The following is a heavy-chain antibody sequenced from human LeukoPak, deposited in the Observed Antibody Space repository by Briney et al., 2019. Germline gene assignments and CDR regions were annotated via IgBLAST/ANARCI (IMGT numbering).Heavy chain of an antibody. D-gene: IGHD6-6*01. CDR1: GYTFTSYD. CDR3: AHSDIAAPRD. CDR2: MNPNSGNT. V-gene: IGHV1-8*03. Sequence: ASVKVSCKASGYTFTSYDINWVRQATGQGLEWMGWMNPNSGNTGYAQKFQGRVTITRNTSISTAYMELSRLRSDDTAVYYCAHSDIAAPRDWGQGTLVTVSS. J-gene: IGHJ4*02.